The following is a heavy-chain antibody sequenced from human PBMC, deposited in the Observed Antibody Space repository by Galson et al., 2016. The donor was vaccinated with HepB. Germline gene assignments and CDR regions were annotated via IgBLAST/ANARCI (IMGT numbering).Heavy chain of an antibody. Sequence: SVKVSCKASGYTFTHYYIHWVRQAPGQGLEWMGLLNPRGGSTRYAHKFQGKVTMTTDTSTSTVYMELSSLRLEDTAEYYCARRLGSSGDYYYGMDVWGQGTTVTVSS. CDR3: ARRLGSSGDYYYGMDV. CDR1: GYTFTHYY. CDR2: LNPRGGST. D-gene: IGHD6-13*01. V-gene: IGHV1-46*01. J-gene: IGHJ6*02.